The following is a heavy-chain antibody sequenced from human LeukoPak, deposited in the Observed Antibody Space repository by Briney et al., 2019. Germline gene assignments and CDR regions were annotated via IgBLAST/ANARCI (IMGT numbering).Heavy chain of an antibody. Sequence: GRSLRLSCAASGFTFSSYAMHWVRQAPGKGLEWVAVISYDGSNKYYADSVKGRFTISRDNSKNTLYLQMNSLRAEDTAVYYCAKALGGYNWNARLVDYWGQGTLVTVSS. CDR1: GFTFSSYA. CDR3: AKALGGYNWNARLVDY. D-gene: IGHD1-1*01. J-gene: IGHJ4*02. V-gene: IGHV3-30-3*01. CDR2: ISYDGSNK.